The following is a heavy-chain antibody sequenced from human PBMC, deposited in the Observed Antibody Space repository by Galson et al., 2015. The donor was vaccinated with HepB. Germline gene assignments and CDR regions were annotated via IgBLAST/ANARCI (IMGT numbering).Heavy chain of an antibody. D-gene: IGHD3-10*01. CDR3: AREWFGESHYYYYGMDG. CDR2: IWYDGSEQ. Sequence: SLRLSCAASGFRFSSYGMHWVRQAPGKGLDWVASIWYDGSEQYYADSVKGRFTISRDNPKNTLYLQMNSLRAEDTAVFYCAREWFGESHYYYYGMDGWGLGTTVTVSS. CDR1: GFRFSSYG. J-gene: IGHJ6*02. V-gene: IGHV3-33*01.